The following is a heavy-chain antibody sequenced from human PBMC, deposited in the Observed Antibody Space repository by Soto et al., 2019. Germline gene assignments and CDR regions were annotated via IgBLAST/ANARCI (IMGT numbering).Heavy chain of an antibody. CDR1: GYTFTSYG. CDR3: ARGKYCSSTSCYAYYYYMDV. D-gene: IGHD2-2*01. CDR2: ISAYNGNT. V-gene: IGHV1-18*01. Sequence: QVQLVQSGAEVKKPGASVKVSCKASGYTFTSYGISWVRQAPGQGLEWMGWISAYNGNTNYAQKLQGRVTMTTDTYTSTAYMELRSLRSDDTAVYYCARGKYCSSTSCYAYYYYMDVWGKGTTVTVSS. J-gene: IGHJ6*03.